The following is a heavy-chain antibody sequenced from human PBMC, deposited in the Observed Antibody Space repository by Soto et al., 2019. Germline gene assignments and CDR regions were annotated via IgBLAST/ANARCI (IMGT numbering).Heavy chain of an antibody. J-gene: IGHJ5*02. D-gene: IGHD3-9*01. Sequence: PGGSLRLSCAASGFTFSSYSMNWVRQAPGKGLEWVSYISSSSSTIYYADSVKGRFTISRDNAKNSLYLQMNSLRDEDTAVYYCARDHVVRYFDWSPPLSWFDPWGQGTLVTVSS. CDR1: GFTFSSYS. CDR3: ARDHVVRYFDWSPPLSWFDP. CDR2: ISSSSSTI. V-gene: IGHV3-48*02.